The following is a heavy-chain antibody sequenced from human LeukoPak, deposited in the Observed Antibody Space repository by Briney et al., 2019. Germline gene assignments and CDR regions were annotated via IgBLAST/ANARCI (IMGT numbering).Heavy chain of an antibody. D-gene: IGHD2-2*01. CDR3: ARDRYPAAREFDY. Sequence: GGSLRLSCAASGFTFSNYWMHWVRQAPGKGLVWVSRLDTDGSDTSYADSVKGRFTISRGNAKNTLYLQMNNLRAEDTAMYYCARDRYPAAREFDYWGQGTLVTVSS. V-gene: IGHV3-74*01. J-gene: IGHJ4*02. CDR2: LDTDGSDT. CDR1: GFTFSNYW.